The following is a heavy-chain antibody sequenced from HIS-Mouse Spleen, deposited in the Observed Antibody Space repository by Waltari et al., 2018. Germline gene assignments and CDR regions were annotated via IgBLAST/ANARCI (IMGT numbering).Heavy chain of an antibody. CDR2: IYYSGST. Sequence: QLQLQESGPGLVKPSETLSLTCTVSGGSISSSSYYWGWMRRPPGKGLEWIGRIYYSGSTYYNPSLKSRVTISVDTSKNQFSLKLSSVTAADTAVYYCAREIPYSSSWYDWYFDLWGRGTLVTVSS. V-gene: IGHV4-39*07. CDR1: GGSISSSSYY. CDR3: AREIPYSSSWYDWYFDL. J-gene: IGHJ2*01. D-gene: IGHD6-13*01.